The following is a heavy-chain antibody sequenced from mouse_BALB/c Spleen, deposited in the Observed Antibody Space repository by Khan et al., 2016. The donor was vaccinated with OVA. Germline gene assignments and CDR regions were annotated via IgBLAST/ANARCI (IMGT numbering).Heavy chain of an antibody. CDR3: ARGYGNFVNPHYAMDY. Sequence: EVELVESGGGLVKPGGSLKLSCAASGFTFSIYAMSWVRQTPEQRLEWVASISSGGSTYYPDSVKGRFTISRDNARNILYLQMSRLRYEDTAMYYCARGYGNFVNPHYAMDYWGQGTSVTVSS. J-gene: IGHJ4*01. CDR2: ISSGGST. V-gene: IGHV5-6-5*01. CDR1: GFTFSIYA. D-gene: IGHD2-1*01.